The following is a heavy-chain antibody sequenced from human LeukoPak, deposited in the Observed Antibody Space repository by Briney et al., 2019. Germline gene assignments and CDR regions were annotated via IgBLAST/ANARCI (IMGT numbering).Heavy chain of an antibody. J-gene: IGHJ4*02. D-gene: IGHD3-22*01. Sequence: PGGSLRLSCAASGFTFSSYAMSWVRQAPGKGLEWVSAISGSGGSTYYADSVKGRFTISRDNSKNTLYLQMNSLRAEDTAVHYCANYYYDSSGYYYVSYWGQGTLVTVSS. CDR1: GFTFSSYA. CDR2: ISGSGGST. CDR3: ANYYYDSSGYYYVSY. V-gene: IGHV3-23*01.